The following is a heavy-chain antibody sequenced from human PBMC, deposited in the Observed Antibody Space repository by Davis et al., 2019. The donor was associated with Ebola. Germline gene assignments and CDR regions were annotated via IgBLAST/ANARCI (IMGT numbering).Heavy chain of an antibody. J-gene: IGHJ4*02. D-gene: IGHD3-22*01. CDR1: GYTFTNDY. V-gene: IGHV1-46*01. CDR3: ARVEYYDSSGYYY. CDR2: TNPSGGST. Sequence: ASVKVSCKASGYTFTNDYIHWVRQAPGQGLEWMGITNPSGGSTTYAQKFQGRVTVTKDTSTSSFYMQLSSLRSEDTAVYYCARVEYYDSSGYYYWGQGTQVTVSS.